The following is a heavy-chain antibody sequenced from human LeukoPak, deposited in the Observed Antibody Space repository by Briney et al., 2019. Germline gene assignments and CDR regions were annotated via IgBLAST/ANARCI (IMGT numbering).Heavy chain of an antibody. D-gene: IGHD2-21*01. CDR2: IYYSGST. Sequence: SETLSLTCTVSGGSISSSSYYWGWIRQPPGKGLEWIGSIYYSGSTYYNPSLKSRVTISVDTSKNQFSLKLSSVTAADTAVYYCARGGGEMVYWGQGTLVTVSS. J-gene: IGHJ4*02. V-gene: IGHV4-39*01. CDR1: GGSISSSSYY. CDR3: ARGGGEMVY.